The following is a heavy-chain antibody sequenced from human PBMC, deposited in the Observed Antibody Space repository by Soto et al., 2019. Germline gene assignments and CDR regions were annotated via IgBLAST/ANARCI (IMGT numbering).Heavy chain of an antibody. CDR1: GFSLSTSGVG. D-gene: IGHD3-22*01. Sequence: QITLKESGPTLGKPTQTLTLTCTFSGFSLSTSGVGVGWIRQPPGKALEWLALIYWDDDKRYSPSLKSRLTITKDTSKYQVVLTMTNMDPVDTATYYCAHRPNGLGIGAITMIVGRDWFDPWGQGTLVTVSS. V-gene: IGHV2-5*02. CDR3: AHRPNGLGIGAITMIVGRDWFDP. CDR2: IYWDDDK. J-gene: IGHJ5*02.